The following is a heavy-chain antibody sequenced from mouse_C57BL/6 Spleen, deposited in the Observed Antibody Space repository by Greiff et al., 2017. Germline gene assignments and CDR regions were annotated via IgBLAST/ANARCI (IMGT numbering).Heavy chain of an antibody. J-gene: IGHJ4*01. CDR2: IDPNSGCT. V-gene: IGHV1-72*01. CDR1: GYTFTSYW. CDR3: AIYYYGSSPSHYAMDY. D-gene: IGHD1-1*01. Sequence: QVQLQQPGAELVKPGASVKLSCKASGYTFTSYWMPWVRQRPGRGLEWIGRIDPNSGCTKYNEKFKSKATLTVDKPSSTAYMQLSSLTSEDSAIYYCAIYYYGSSPSHYAMDYWGQGTSVTVSS.